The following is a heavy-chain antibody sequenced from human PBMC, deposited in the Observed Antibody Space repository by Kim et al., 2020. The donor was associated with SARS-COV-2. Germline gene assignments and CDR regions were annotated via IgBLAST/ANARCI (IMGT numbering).Heavy chain of an antibody. V-gene: IGHV4-59*09. Sequence: KTRVTISVDTSKNQFSLKLSSVTAADTAVYYCARGVRWYEILTGDNGNFDYWGQGTLVTVSS. CDR3: ARGVRWYEILTGDNGNFDY. J-gene: IGHJ4*02. D-gene: IGHD3-9*01.